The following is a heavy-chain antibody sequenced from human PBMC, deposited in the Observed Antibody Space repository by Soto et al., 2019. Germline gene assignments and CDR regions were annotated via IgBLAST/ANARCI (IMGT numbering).Heavy chain of an antibody. D-gene: IGHD1-26*01. CDR1: GFTFTNSA. V-gene: IGHV3-23*01. CDR3: EREVGAPSGWLDP. CDR2: ISASGGLK. J-gene: IGHJ5*02. Sequence: PGGSLRPSCPASGFTFTNSAMTWVRQTPGKGLEWVSGISASGGLKYYADSVRGRVTVSRDNSKNILYLQMDNLRDEDTALYYCEREVGAPSGWLDPWGQGTQVTVSS.